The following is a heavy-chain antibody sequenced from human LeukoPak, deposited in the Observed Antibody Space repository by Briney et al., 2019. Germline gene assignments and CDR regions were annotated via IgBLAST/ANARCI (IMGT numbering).Heavy chain of an antibody. V-gene: IGHV4-4*07. CDR1: GGSFNSYC. CDR3: ARRTALKNAFDL. Sequence: SETLSLTCTVSGGSFNSYCWTWIRQPAGKGLEWIGRIFSSGSNNYNPSLKSRLTISVDTSKNQFSLRLGSLSAADTAVYYCARRTALKNAFDLWGQGTMVTVSS. CDR2: IFSSGSN. J-gene: IGHJ3*01.